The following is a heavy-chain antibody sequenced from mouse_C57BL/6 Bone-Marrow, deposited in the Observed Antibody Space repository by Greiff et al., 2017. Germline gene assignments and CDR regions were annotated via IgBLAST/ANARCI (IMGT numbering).Heavy chain of an antibody. D-gene: IGHD1-1*01. CDR1: GFTFSDYG. CDR2: ISSGSSTI. V-gene: IGHV5-17*01. J-gene: IGHJ1*03. Sequence: EVKLLESGGGLVKPGGSLKLSCAASGFTFSDYGMHWVRQAPEKGLEWVAYISSGSSTIYYADTVKGRFTISRDNAKNTLILQMTSLRSEDTAMYYCAATVAHWYVDVWGTGTTVTVSA. CDR3: AATVAHWYVDV.